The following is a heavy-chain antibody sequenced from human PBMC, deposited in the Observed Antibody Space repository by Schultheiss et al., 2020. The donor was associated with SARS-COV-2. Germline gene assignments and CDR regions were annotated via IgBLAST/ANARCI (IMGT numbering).Heavy chain of an antibody. CDR3: AHLGYCAGGSCHYFYGMDV. J-gene: IGHJ6*02. Sequence: SGPTLVQPTQTLTLTCTFSGFSLSTSGVGVGWIRQPPGKALEWLALIYWDDDKRYSPALKSRLTITKDTPKNQVVLTMTNMDPVDTATYFCAHLGYCAGGSCHYFYGMDVWGQGTTVTVSS. V-gene: IGHV2-5*02. D-gene: IGHD2-8*02. CDR2: IYWDDDK. CDR1: GFSLSTSGVG.